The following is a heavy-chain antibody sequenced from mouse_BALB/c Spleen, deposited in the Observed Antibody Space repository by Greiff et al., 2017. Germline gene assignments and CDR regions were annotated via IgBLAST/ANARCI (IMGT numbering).Heavy chain of an antibody. D-gene: IGHD2-3*01. Sequence: QVQLKQPGAELVKPGASVKMSCKASGYTFTSYWMHWVKQSPGQGLEWIGVIDPSDSYTSYNQKFKGKATLTVDTSSSTVYMQFSSLTSEDSAVYYCTRRHYDGYYDAMDYWGQGTSVTVSS. CDR1: GYTFTSYW. CDR2: IDPSDSYT. CDR3: TRRHYDGYYDAMDY. J-gene: IGHJ4*01. V-gene: IGHV1S127*01.